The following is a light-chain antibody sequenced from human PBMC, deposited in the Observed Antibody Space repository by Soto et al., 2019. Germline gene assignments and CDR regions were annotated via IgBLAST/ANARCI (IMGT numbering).Light chain of an antibody. Sequence: EIVLTQSPATLSLSPGERATLSCRASQSVSSYLAWYQQKPGQAPRLLIYDASNRATGIPARFSGSGSRTDFTVTISSLEPEDFAVYYCQQRSNWPPGFSFGPGTKVDI. V-gene: IGKV3-11*01. CDR2: DAS. J-gene: IGKJ3*01. CDR3: QQRSNWPPGFS. CDR1: QSVSSY.